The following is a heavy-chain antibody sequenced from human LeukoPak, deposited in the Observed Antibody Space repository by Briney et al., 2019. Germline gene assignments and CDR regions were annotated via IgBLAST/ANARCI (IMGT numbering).Heavy chain of an antibody. V-gene: IGHV4-4*09. CDR1: GGSFSGYS. J-gene: IGHJ3*01. Sequence: SETLSLTGTVSGGSFSGYSWSWIRHYPGKGLEWIGYIHTSGSTDYNPSLKSRVTISVDTSKNQFSLRLRSVTAADTALYYCARRLRTSRTFDFWGQGTMVTVSS. CDR3: ARRLRTSRTFDF. D-gene: IGHD2-2*01. CDR2: IHTSGST.